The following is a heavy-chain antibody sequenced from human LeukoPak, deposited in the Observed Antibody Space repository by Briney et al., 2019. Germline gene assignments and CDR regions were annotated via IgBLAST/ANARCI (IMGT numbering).Heavy chain of an antibody. V-gene: IGHV3-30*04. CDR3: VREKYGSGWGGDYYFYYGMDV. CDR2: ISYDGGER. D-gene: IGHD6-19*01. Sequence: GRSLRLSCAGSGLEFSNNAIHWVRQAPGKGLQWVAVISYDGGEREFAKSVKGRFTISRDNSKYTVYLQMSSLRSEDTAVYYCVREKYGSGWGGDYYFYYGMDVWGQGTTVIVSS. J-gene: IGHJ6*02. CDR1: GLEFSNNA.